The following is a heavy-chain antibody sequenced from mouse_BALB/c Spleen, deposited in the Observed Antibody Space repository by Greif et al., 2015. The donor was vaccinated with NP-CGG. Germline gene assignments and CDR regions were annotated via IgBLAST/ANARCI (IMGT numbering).Heavy chain of an antibody. J-gene: IGHJ3*01. CDR2: IDPSDSYT. D-gene: IGHD2-4*01. CDR3: ARSMITTRAFAY. Sequence: QVQLQQPGAELVKPGASVKLSCKASGYTFTSYWMHWVKQRPGQGLEWIGEIDPSDSYTNYNQKFKGKATLTVDKSSSTAYMQLSSLTSEDSAVYYCARSMITTRAFAYWGQGTLVTVSA. CDR1: GYTFTSYW. V-gene: IGHV1-69*02.